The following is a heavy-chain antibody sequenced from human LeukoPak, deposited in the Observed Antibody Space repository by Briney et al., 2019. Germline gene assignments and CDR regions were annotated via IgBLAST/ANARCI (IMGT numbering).Heavy chain of an antibody. CDR1: GGSFSGYY. D-gene: IGHD6-13*01. CDR2: INDREST. Sequence: SETLSLTCAVYGGSFSGYYWSWVRQPPGKGLEWIGEINDRESTNYNPSLKSRVTVSVDTSKNQFSLKLRSVTAADTAIYYCARETAAAGSFIAIHDYWGQGTLVTVSS. J-gene: IGHJ4*02. V-gene: IGHV4-34*01. CDR3: ARETAAAGSFIAIHDY.